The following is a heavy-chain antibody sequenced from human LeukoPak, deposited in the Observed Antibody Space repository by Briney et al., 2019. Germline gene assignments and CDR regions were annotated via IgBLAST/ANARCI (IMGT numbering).Heavy chain of an antibody. V-gene: IGHV3-20*04. CDR1: GFTFDDYG. Sequence: PGGSLRLSCAASGFTFDDYGMSWVRQAPGKGLEWVSGINWNGGSTGYAGSVKGRFTISRDNAKNSLYLQMNSLRAEDTALYYCARDSFPSSSSWYNYWGQGTLVTVSS. CDR3: ARDSFPSSSSWYNY. CDR2: INWNGGST. D-gene: IGHD6-13*01. J-gene: IGHJ4*02.